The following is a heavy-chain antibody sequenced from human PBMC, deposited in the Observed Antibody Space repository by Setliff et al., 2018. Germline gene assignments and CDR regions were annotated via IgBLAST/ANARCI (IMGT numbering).Heavy chain of an antibody. J-gene: IGHJ4*02. CDR2: ISSNGGST. CDR1: GFTFSRYA. CDR3: ARGETDS. Sequence: GSLRLSCAASGFTFSRYAMHWVRQAPGKGLEYVSAISSNGGSTYYANSVKGRFTISRDNSKNTLYLQMNSLRAEDTAVYYCARGETDSWGQGTLVTVSS. V-gene: IGHV3-64*01.